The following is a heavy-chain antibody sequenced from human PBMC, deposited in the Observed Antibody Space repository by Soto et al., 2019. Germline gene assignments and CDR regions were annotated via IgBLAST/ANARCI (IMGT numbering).Heavy chain of an antibody. V-gene: IGHV4-34*01. CDR3: ARGANPIQLWFGIYYYGMDV. J-gene: IGHJ6*02. CDR2: INHSGST. Sequence: PSETLSLTCAVYGGSFSGYYWSWIRQPPGKGLEWIGEINHSGSTNYNPSLKSRVTISVDTSKNQFSLKLSSVTAADTAVYYCARGANPIQLWFGIYYYGMDVWGQGTTVTVSS. CDR1: GGSFSGYY. D-gene: IGHD5-18*01.